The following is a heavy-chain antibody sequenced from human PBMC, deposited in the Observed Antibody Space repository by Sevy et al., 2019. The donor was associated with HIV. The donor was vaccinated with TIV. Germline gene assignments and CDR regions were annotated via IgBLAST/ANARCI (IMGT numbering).Heavy chain of an antibody. CDR1: GFTFGDYA. V-gene: IGHV3-49*03. CDR2: IRRNSHEPYGGTT. J-gene: IGHJ4*02. D-gene: IGHD5-12*01. Sequence: GWSLRLSCTSSGFTFGDYAMSWFRQAPGKGLEWVAFIRRNSHEPYGGTTEYAASVKDRFTISRDDSKDIACLQMNSLKTEDTAVYYCTRALATADTPEYYFDYWGQGILVTVSS. CDR3: TRALATADTPEYYFDY.